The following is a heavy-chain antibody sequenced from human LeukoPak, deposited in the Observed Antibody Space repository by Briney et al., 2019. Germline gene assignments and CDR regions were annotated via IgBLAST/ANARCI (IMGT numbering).Heavy chain of an antibody. V-gene: IGHV4-59*12. Sequence: PSETLSLTCTVSGGSISSYYWSWIRQPPGKGLEWIGYIYYSGSTNYNPSLKSRVTISADTSKNQFSLRLSSVTAADTAVYYCARARITGTTDYWGQGTLVTVSS. D-gene: IGHD1-20*01. J-gene: IGHJ4*02. CDR1: GGSISSYY. CDR2: IYYSGST. CDR3: ARARITGTTDY.